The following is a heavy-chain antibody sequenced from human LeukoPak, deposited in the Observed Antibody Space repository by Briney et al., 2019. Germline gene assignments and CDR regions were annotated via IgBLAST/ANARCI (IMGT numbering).Heavy chain of an antibody. Sequence: ASVKVSCKASGYTFTGYYMHWVRQAPGQGLEWMGWINPNSGGTNYAQKFQGRVTMTRDTSISTAYMVLNRLRSDDTAVYSCAREYYYSSGNYYNRIDYWGQGTLVTVSS. D-gene: IGHD3-10*01. V-gene: IGHV1-2*02. CDR3: AREYYYSSGNYYNRIDY. J-gene: IGHJ4*02. CDR2: INPNSGGT. CDR1: GYTFTGYY.